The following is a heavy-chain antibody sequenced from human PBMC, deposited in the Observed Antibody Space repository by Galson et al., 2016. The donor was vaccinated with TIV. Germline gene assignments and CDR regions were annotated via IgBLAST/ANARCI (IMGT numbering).Heavy chain of an antibody. CDR1: GLSVSINY. CDR2: ISDGGNT. J-gene: IGHJ6*02. V-gene: IGHV3-66*02. CDR3: ARDRVVDATYYYYYYGMEV. D-gene: IGHD2-15*01. Sequence: SLRLSCAASGLSVSINYMTWVRQAPGKGLEWVSLISDGGNTYYPDSVKGRFTISRDNSKNTPYLQMNSLRVEDTAVYYCARDRVVDATYYYYYYGMEVWGQGTAVTAAS.